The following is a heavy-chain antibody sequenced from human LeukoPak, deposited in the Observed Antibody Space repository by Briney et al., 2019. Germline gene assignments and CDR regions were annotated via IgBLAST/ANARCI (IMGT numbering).Heavy chain of an antibody. Sequence: SETLSLTCTVSGGSISSGSYYWSWIRQPAGKGLEWIGRIYTSGSTNYNPSLKSRVTISVDTSKNQFSLKLSSVTAADTAVYYCARGGELTYYYDSSGYYVPSNWFDPWGQGTLVTVSS. CDR3: ARGGELTYYYDSSGYYVPSNWFDP. CDR1: GGSISSGSYY. CDR2: IYTSGST. J-gene: IGHJ5*02. V-gene: IGHV4-61*02. D-gene: IGHD3-22*01.